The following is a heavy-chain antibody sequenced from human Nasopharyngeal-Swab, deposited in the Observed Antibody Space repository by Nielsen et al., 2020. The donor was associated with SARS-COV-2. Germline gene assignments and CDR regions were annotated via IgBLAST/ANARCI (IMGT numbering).Heavy chain of an antibody. CDR2: ISYDGSNK. CDR1: GFTFSSYA. V-gene: IGHV3-30-3*01. Sequence: GKSLKISCAASGFTFSSYAMHWVRQAPGKGLEWVAVISYDGSNKYYADSVKGRFTISRDNSKNTLYLQMNSLRAEDTAVYYCARDGDSYRSYYMDVWGKGTTVTVSS. J-gene: IGHJ6*03. CDR3: ARDGDSYRSYYMDV. D-gene: IGHD5-18*01.